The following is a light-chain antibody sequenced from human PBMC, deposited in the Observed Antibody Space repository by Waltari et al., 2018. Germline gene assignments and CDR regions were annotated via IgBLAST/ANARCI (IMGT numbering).Light chain of an antibody. CDR3: CSYAGRYTHVV. V-gene: IGLV2-11*01. CDR2: DVT. CDR1: SSDVGGYDY. J-gene: IGLJ2*01. Sequence: QSALTQPRSVSGSPGQSVTISCTGTSSDVGGYDYVSWYQHHPGKAPKLIICDVTKRPSGVPDRFSGSKSGNTASLTISVLQAEDEADYYCCSYAGRYTHVVFGGGTKLTVL.